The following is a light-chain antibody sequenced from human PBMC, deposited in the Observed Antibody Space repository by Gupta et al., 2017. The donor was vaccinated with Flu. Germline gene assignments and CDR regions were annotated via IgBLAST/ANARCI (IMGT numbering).Light chain of an antibody. CDR2: LGS. Sequence: DIVMTQPPLSLPVTPGEPASISCRSSQSLLHSNGYNYLDWYLQKPGQSPQLLIYLGSNRASGVPDRFSGSGSGTDFTLKINRVEAEDVGVYYCMQALQTSYSFGQGTKLEIK. V-gene: IGKV2-28*01. CDR1: QSLLHSNGYNY. CDR3: MQALQTSYS. J-gene: IGKJ2*03.